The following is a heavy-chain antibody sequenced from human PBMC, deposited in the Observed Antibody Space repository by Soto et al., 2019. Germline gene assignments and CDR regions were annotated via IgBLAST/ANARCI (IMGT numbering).Heavy chain of an antibody. Sequence: QLQLQESGSGLVKPSQTLSLTCAVSGGSISSGGYSWSWIRQPAGKGLEWIGYIYHSGSTYYNPSLKSRVTISVDRSKNQFSLKLSSVTAADTAVYYCARGVSRAEWLLFRAFDIWGQGTMVTVSS. J-gene: IGHJ3*02. V-gene: IGHV4-30-2*01. CDR3: ARGVSRAEWLLFRAFDI. CDR1: GGSISSGGYS. D-gene: IGHD3-3*01. CDR2: IYHSGST.